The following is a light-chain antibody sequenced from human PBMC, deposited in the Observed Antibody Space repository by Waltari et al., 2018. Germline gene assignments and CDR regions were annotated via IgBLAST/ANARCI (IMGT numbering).Light chain of an antibody. V-gene: IGKV3-20*01. Sequence: EIVLTQSPGTLSLSPGERATLSCRASQSVSTNYLAWFQQKPGQPPRLLIYNASSRITGNPDRCSGSGSGTDFTLTISRLEPEDFAVYYCQQYGSSPTFGPGTKVDIK. J-gene: IGKJ3*01. CDR3: QQYGSSPT. CDR1: QSVSTNY. CDR2: NAS.